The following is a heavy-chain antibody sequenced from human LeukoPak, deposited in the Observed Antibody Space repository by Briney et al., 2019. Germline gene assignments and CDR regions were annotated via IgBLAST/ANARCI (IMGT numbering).Heavy chain of an antibody. CDR2: IYYRGGT. Sequence: PSETLSLTCTVSGDSIGTYYWSWIRQPPGKGLEWIGNIYYRGGTNYNPSLKGRVTISVDTSKNQFSLKLSSVTAADTAVYYCARHPPSDYGGYVRDYWGQGILVTVSS. CDR3: ARHPPSDYGGYVRDY. CDR1: GDSIGTYY. V-gene: IGHV4-59*08. J-gene: IGHJ4*02. D-gene: IGHD4-17*01.